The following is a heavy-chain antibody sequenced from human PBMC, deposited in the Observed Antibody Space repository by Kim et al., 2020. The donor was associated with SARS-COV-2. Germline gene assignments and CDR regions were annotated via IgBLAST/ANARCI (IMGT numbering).Heavy chain of an antibody. Sequence: SETLSLTCTVSGASITTDFWSWIRQSPGKGLEWIGYIFYTGSANYNPSLSSRPTMSVDTSKNQFHLKLTSVTPADTAVYYCARRRKLVADYWGAGTLVTVSS. CDR3: ARRRKLVADY. CDR2: IFYTGSA. V-gene: IGHV4-59*08. CDR1: GASITTDF. J-gene: IGHJ4*02.